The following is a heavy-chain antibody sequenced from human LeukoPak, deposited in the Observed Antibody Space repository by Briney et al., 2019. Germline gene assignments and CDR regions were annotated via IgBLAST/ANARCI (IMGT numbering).Heavy chain of an antibody. CDR3: ARASYSDYVVNY. Sequence: SETLSLTCTASGYSISSGFYWGWIRQPPGKGLEWVGTFYHSGSTHYNPSLKSRVTISVDTSKNQFSLRLSSVTVADTTVYFCARASYSDYVVNYWGQGILVTVSS. CDR1: GYSISSGFY. V-gene: IGHV4-38-2*02. J-gene: IGHJ4*02. CDR2: FYHSGST. D-gene: IGHD4-11*01.